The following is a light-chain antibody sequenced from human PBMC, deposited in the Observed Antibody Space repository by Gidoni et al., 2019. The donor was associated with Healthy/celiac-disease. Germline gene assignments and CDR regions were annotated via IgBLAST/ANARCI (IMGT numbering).Light chain of an antibody. CDR1: QSISSY. J-gene: IGKJ1*01. V-gene: IGKV1-39*01. Sequence: DLQMTQSPSSLSASVGDRVTITCRASQSISSYLNWYEQKPGKAPKLLIYAASSLQSGVPSRFSGSGYETDFTLTISSLQPEDVATYYCQQSYSTPWTLGQGTEWKSN. CDR2: AAS. CDR3: QQSYSTPWT.